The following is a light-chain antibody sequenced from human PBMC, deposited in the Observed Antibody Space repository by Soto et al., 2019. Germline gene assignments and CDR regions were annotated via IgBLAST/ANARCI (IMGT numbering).Light chain of an antibody. CDR3: QLYVSSPIT. Sequence: EIVWTQSPGTLSFSPGERATLSCRASQSVTSTYLGWYQQKPGQAPSLLIYGASSRATGNPDRFSGSGSGTDCALTISRLERADCAVYYCQLYVSSPITVGPRTRLETK. V-gene: IGKV3-20*01. CDR2: GAS. CDR1: QSVTSTY. J-gene: IGKJ5*01.